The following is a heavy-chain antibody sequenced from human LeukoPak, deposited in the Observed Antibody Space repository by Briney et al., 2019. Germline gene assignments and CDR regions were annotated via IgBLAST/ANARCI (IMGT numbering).Heavy chain of an antibody. CDR2: ISAGGGST. J-gene: IGHJ4*02. CDR1: GFTFSNFA. Sequence: GGSLRLXCAASGFTFSNFAMSWVRQAPGKGLEWVSDISAGGGSTYYADFVKGRITISRDNSKNTMYLQMNNLRAEDTAVYYCAKGPYSTSWYGYFDYSGQGTLVTVSS. CDR3: AKGPYSTSWYGYFDY. V-gene: IGHV3-23*01. D-gene: IGHD6-13*01.